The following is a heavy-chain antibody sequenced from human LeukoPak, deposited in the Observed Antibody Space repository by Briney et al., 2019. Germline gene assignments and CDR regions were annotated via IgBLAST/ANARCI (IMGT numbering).Heavy chain of an antibody. CDR3: ARDVRYASGWSTPES. CDR2: IYSSGSA. V-gene: IGHV4-4*07. J-gene: IGHJ5*02. Sequence: PSETLSLPCTVSGGSIMNHYWSWIRQPAGKGLEWIGRIYSSGSANYSPSLKNRVSMSIDTSNNHFSLNLTSVTAADTALYFCARDVRYASGWSTPESWGQGTLVTVSS. D-gene: IGHD6-19*01. CDR1: GGSIMNHY.